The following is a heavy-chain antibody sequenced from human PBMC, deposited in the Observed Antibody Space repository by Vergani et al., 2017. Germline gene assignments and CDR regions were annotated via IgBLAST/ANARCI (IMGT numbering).Heavy chain of an antibody. Sequence: QVQLEESGPGLVKPSETLYLTCTVSGGSFNTYYWSWIRKSPGKGLEWIGYIYSTGSTNYNPSLNSRVTMSVDTSKNQFSLKLWSVTASDTAVYFCARVMYRDEASTVYPLEGMDIWGQGTTVTISS. CDR2: IYSTGST. V-gene: IGHV4-59*13. CDR1: GGSFNTYY. CDR3: ARVMYRDEASTVYPLEGMDI. J-gene: IGHJ6*02. D-gene: IGHD2/OR15-2a*01.